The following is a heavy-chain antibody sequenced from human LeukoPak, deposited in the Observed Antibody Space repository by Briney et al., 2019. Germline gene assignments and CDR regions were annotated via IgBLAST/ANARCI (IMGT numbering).Heavy chain of an antibody. V-gene: IGHV3-23*01. D-gene: IGHD1-26*01. J-gene: IGHJ5*02. Sequence: PGGSLRLSCAAPGFTFSTHAMSWVRQAPGKGLEWVSTSTGSGYTSYYTDSVKGRFTISRDNSKNMLYLQMNSLRADDTAVYFCARVSYSGDYSRVGWFDPWGQGTLVSVSS. CDR2: STGSGYTS. CDR1: GFTFSTHA. CDR3: ARVSYSGDYSRVGWFDP.